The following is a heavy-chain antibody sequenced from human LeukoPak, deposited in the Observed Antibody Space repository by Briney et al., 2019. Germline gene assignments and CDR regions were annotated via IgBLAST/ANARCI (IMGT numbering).Heavy chain of an antibody. CDR1: GGSISSYY. Sequence: SETLSLTCTVSGGSISSYYWSWIRQPPGKGLEWIGYIYYSGSTNYNPSLKSRVTISVDTSKNQFSLKLSSVTAADTAVYYCAREPFLSYSPYYYYGMDVWGQGTTVTVSS. CDR2: IYYSGST. J-gene: IGHJ6*02. D-gene: IGHD2-15*01. CDR3: AREPFLSYSPYYYYGMDV. V-gene: IGHV4-59*12.